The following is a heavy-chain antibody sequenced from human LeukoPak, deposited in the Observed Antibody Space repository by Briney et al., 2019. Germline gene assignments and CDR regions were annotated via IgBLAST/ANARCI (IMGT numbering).Heavy chain of an antibody. CDR1: GFIFSSYA. CDR2: INDGGGRT. J-gene: IGHJ4*02. D-gene: IGHD5-18*01. Sequence: GGSLRLSCAASGFIFSSYAMNWVRQAPGKGLEWVSAINDGGGRTYYADSVKGRFTISRDNSKNTLYLQMNSLRAEDTALYFCAKASNRGATAPEYWGQGILVTVSS. CDR3: AKASNRGATAPEY. V-gene: IGHV3-23*01.